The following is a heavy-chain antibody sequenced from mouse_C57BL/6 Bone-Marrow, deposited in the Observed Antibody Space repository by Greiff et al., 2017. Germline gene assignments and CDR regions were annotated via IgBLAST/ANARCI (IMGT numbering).Heavy chain of an antibody. V-gene: IGHV1-69*01. CDR3: ASAAYCDCWVAY. CDR1: GYTFTSYW. Sequence: VQLQQPGAELVMPGASVKLSCKASGYTFTSYWMHWVKQRPGQGLEWIGEIDPSDSYTNYNQKFKGKSTLTVDKSSSTAYMQLSSLTSEDSAVYDCASAAYCDCWVAYWGQGTLVTVSA. D-gene: IGHD2-4*01. CDR2: IDPSDSYT. J-gene: IGHJ3*01.